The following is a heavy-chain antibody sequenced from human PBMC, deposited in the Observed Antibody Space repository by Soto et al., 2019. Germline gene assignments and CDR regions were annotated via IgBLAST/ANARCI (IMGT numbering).Heavy chain of an antibody. CDR3: ARQSCGSTSCFYGY. D-gene: IGHD2-2*01. CDR1: EYTFTDNY. V-gene: IGHV1-2*02. Sequence: VASVKVSCKTSEYTFTDNYIYWIRQAPGQGLGWMGWLNPNSGATDFAQRFQGRVTLTSDTSISTAYMELNRLTSDDTAVFYCARQSCGSTSCFYGYWGPGTLVTVSS. CDR2: LNPNSGAT. J-gene: IGHJ4*02.